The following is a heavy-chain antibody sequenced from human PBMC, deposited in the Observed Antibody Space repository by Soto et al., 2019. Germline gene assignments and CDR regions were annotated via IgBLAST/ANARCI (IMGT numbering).Heavy chain of an antibody. CDR2: ILYDGSNK. D-gene: IGHD6-19*01. CDR3: AKIQATYTSGWYYFDY. J-gene: IGHJ4*02. Sequence: LRLSCAASGFSFRSYVMHWVRQAPGKGLEWVALILYDGSNKYYADSVKGRFTISRDNSKNTLYLQMDSLRAEDTAVYYCAKIQATYTSGWYYFDYWGQGTLVTVSS. V-gene: IGHV3-30-3*02. CDR1: GFSFRSYV.